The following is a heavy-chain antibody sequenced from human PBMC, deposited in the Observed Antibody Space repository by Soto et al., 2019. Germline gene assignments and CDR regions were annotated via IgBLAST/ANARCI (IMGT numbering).Heavy chain of an antibody. CDR3: ARRRTTFFGYYDSRN. J-gene: IGHJ4*02. CDR1: GGTFSSYG. CDR2: IIPIFGTA. D-gene: IGHD3-22*01. Sequence: ASVKVSCKASGGTFSSYGISWVRQAPGQGLEWMGGIIPIFGTANYAQKFQGRVTITADESTSTAYMELSSLRSEDTAVYYCARRRTTFFGYYDSRNWGQGTLVTVSS. V-gene: IGHV1-69*13.